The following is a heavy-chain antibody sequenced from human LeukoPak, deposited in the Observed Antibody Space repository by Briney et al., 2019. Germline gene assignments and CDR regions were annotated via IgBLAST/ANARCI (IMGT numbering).Heavy chain of an antibody. D-gene: IGHD3-10*01. V-gene: IGHV4-34*01. CDR1: GGSFSGYY. J-gene: IGHJ6*04. Sequence: PSETLSLTCAVYGGSFSGYYWSWIRQPPGKGLEWIGEINHSGSTNYNPSLKSRVTISVDTSKNQFSLKLSSVTAADTAVYYCARAKGPGSSNKRYYYGMDVWGKGTTVTVSS. CDR2: INHSGST. CDR3: ARAKGPGSSNKRYYYGMDV.